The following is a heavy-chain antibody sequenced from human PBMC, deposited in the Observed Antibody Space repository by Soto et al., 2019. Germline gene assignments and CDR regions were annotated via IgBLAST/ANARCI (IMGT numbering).Heavy chain of an antibody. CDR2: ISGGGTNII. CDR3: ARDRYWDQWLRPHDGLHI. V-gene: IGHV3-48*02. J-gene: IGHJ3*02. D-gene: IGHD5-12*01. Sequence: EVQLVGSWGGLVHPGGSLRLSCAASGFTFSIYSMSWVRPAPGKGLEWVAYISGGGTNIINYPDYVKGRFIISRDDAKKTLYLQMTSLRDEDKAVYYCARDRYWDQWLRPHDGLHIWGQGKIVTVSS. CDR1: GFTFSIYS.